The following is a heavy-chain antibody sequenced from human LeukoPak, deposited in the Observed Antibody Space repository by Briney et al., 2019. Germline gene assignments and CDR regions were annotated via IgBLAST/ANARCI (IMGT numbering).Heavy chain of an antibody. V-gene: IGHV4-59*12. J-gene: IGHJ5*02. Sequence: SETLSLTCTVSGGSISSYYWTWIRQPPGKGLECIGYIHYSDTYYNPSLRSRVTILVDTSKNQFSLKLSSVTAADTAVYYCARERRDGYNPRAGGNWVDPWGQGILVTVSS. D-gene: IGHD5-24*01. CDR1: GGSISSYY. CDR2: IHYSDT. CDR3: ARERRDGYNPRAGGNWVDP.